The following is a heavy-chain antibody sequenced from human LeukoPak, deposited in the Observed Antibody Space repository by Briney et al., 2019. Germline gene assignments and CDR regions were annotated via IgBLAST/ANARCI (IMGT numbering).Heavy chain of an antibody. CDR1: GGSISSGGYY. Sequence: SETLSLTCTVSGGSISSGGYYWSWIRQPPGKGLEWIGYIYHSGSTYYNPSLKSRVTMSVDRSKNQFSLKLISVTAADTAVYYCASDYGGSLDYWGQGTLVTVSS. CDR2: IYHSGST. D-gene: IGHD4-23*01. V-gene: IGHV4-30-2*01. J-gene: IGHJ4*02. CDR3: ASDYGGSLDY.